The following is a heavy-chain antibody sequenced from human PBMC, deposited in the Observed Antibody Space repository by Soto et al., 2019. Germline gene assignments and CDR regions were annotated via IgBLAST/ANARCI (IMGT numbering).Heavy chain of an antibody. V-gene: IGHV1-46*01. CDR3: ERGGHVVQVTAAFDY. Sequence: QVQLMQSGAEVKKPGASVKVSCKASGDTFTNYYIHWVRQAPGQGLEWMGTVNPSGGHTTYSQNFLGRVTMTRDTSTSTLYMELTSLTSDDTAVYYCERGGHVVQVTAAFDYWGQGTLVTVSS. J-gene: IGHJ4*02. CDR2: VNPSGGHT. CDR1: GDTFTNYY. D-gene: IGHD2-21*02.